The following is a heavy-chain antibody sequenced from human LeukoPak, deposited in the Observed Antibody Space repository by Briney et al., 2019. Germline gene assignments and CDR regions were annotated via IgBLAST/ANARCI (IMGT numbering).Heavy chain of an antibody. J-gene: IGHJ5*02. CDR3: ARVCSGGSCYLPRHTPRQHVCDL. V-gene: IGHV4-34*01. Sequence: SETLSLTCAVSGGSFSGYYWSWIRHPPRKGLEWIGEINHNGSTNYNPSLKSRVTISVDTSKNQFSLKLSSVTAEDTVVSYCARVCSGGSCYLPRHTPRQHVCDLGGGGTLVSVS. D-gene: IGHD2-15*01. CDR2: INHNGST. CDR1: GGSFSGYY.